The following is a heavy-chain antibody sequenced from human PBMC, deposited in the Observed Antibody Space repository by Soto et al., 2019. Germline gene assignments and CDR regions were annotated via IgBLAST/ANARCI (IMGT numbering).Heavy chain of an antibody. D-gene: IGHD2-15*01. CDR2: ISSSSSYI. CDR1: GFTFSSYS. Sequence: GGSLRLSCAASGFTFSSYSMNWVRQAPGKGLEWVSSISSSSSYIYYADSVKDRFTISRDNAKNSLYLQMNSLRAEDTAVYYCARDFAVASRAFDIWGQGTMVTVSS. J-gene: IGHJ3*02. CDR3: ARDFAVASRAFDI. V-gene: IGHV3-21*01.